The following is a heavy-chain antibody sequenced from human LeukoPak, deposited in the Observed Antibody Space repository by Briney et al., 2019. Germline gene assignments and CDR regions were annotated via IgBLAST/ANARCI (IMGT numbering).Heavy chain of an antibody. CDR1: GYTFTSCA. V-gene: IGHV7-4-1*02. CDR3: ATPLAAAAEDY. Sequence: ASVEVSCKASGYTFTSCAMNWVRQAPGQGLEWMGWINTNTGNPTYAQGFTGRFVFSLDTSVSTAYLQISSLKAEDTAVYYCATPLAAAAEDYWGQGTLVTVSS. CDR2: INTNTGNP. D-gene: IGHD6-13*01. J-gene: IGHJ4*02.